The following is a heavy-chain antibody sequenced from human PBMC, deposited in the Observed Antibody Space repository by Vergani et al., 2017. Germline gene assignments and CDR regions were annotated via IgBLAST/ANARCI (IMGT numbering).Heavy chain of an antibody. CDR1: GFTFSSYS. D-gene: IGHD1-26*01. CDR2: ISSSSSYI. J-gene: IGHJ6*02. CDR3: ASPTAGGAANMPTYYYYGMDV. Sequence: EVQLVESGGGLVKPGGSLRLSCAASGFTFSSYSMNWVRQAPGKGLEWVSSISSSSSYIYYADSVKGRFTISRDNAKNSLYLQMNSLRAEDTAVYYCASPTAGGAANMPTYYYYGMDVWGQGTTVTVSS. V-gene: IGHV3-21*01.